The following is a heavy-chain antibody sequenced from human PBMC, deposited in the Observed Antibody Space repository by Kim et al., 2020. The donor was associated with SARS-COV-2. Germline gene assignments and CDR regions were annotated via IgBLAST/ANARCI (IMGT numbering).Heavy chain of an antibody. J-gene: IGHJ4*02. CDR1: GLTFSSFA. Sequence: GGSLRLSCAASGLTFSSFAMSWVRQAPGKGLEWVSTITGGGAYAYYAESVKGRFTISRDDTKNTLYLQMNSLRAEDTALYYCEKDQNLWFGEGGQGTLVT. CDR2: ITGGGAYA. D-gene: IGHD3-10*01. CDR3: EKDQNLWFGE. V-gene: IGHV3-23*01.